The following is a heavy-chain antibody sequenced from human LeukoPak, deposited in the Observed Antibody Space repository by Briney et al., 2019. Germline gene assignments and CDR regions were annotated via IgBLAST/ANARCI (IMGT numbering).Heavy chain of an antibody. Sequence: GGSLRLSCAASGFTFSSYAMHWVRQAPGKGLEWVAVISYDGSKKYYANSVKGRFTISRDNSKNTLYLQMNSLRAEDTAVYYCARDLYYYGSGSYYPPGYWGQGTLVTVSS. D-gene: IGHD3-10*01. CDR1: GFTFSSYA. V-gene: IGHV3-30*01. CDR3: ARDLYYYGSGSYYPPGY. CDR2: ISYDGSKK. J-gene: IGHJ4*02.